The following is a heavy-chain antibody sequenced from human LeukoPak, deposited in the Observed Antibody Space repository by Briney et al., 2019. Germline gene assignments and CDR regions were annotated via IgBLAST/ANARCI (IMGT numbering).Heavy chain of an antibody. CDR1: GGTFSSYA. Sequence: GASVKVSCKASGGTFSSYAISWVRQAPGQGLEWMGWINPNSGGTNSAQKFQGRVTMTRDTSISTAYMGLSSLRSDDTAVYYCAREDYDILTGYPLIDSWGQGTLVTVSS. J-gene: IGHJ4*02. D-gene: IGHD3-9*01. CDR3: AREDYDILTGYPLIDS. V-gene: IGHV1-2*02. CDR2: INPNSGGT.